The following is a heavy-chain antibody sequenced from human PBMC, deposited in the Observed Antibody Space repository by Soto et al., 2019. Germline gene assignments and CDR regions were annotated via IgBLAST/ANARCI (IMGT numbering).Heavy chain of an antibody. V-gene: IGHV4-59*08. J-gene: IGHJ6*03. CDR2: IYYSGST. Sequence: PSETLSLTCTVSGGCISSYYWSWILQPPGKGLEWIGYIYYSGSTNYNPSLKSRVTISVDTSKNQFSLKLSSVTAADTAVYYCARNQDIHYYYYMDVWGKGTTVTVSS. CDR1: GGCISSYY. CDR3: ARNQDIHYYYYMDV.